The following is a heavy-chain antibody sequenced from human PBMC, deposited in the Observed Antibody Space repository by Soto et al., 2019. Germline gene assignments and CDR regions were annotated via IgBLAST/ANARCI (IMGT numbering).Heavy chain of an antibody. J-gene: IGHJ2*01. CDR1: GGSISSGGYY. CDR3: ASLATDCSSTSCDYWYFDL. CDR2: IYYSGST. Sequence: QVQLQESGPGLVKPSQTLSLTCTVSGGSISSGGYYWSWIRQHPGKGLEWIGYIYYSGSTYYNTYINSRVTLSVDTSKNQFSLKLSSVTAADTAMYYCASLATDCSSTSCDYWYFDLWGRGTLVTVSS. V-gene: IGHV4-31*03. D-gene: IGHD2-2*01.